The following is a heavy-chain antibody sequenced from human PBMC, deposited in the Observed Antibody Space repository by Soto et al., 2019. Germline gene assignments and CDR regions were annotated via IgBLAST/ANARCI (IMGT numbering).Heavy chain of an antibody. J-gene: IGHJ6*02. CDR3: ARAPLYGSGSQHQYYYGMDV. V-gene: IGHV4-4*02. CDR1: GGSISSSNW. CDR2: IYHSGST. D-gene: IGHD3-10*01. Sequence: ETLSLTCAVSGGSISSSNWWSWVRQPPGKGLEWIGEIYHSGSTNCNPSLKSRVTISVDKSKNQFSLKLSSVTAADTAVYYCARAPLYGSGSQHQYYYGMDVWGQGTTVS.